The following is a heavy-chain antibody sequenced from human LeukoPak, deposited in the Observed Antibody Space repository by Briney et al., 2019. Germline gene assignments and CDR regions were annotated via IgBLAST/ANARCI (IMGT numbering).Heavy chain of an antibody. CDR2: IRYDGSNK. J-gene: IGHJ5*02. Sequence: PGGSLRLSCAASGFTFSSYGMHWVRQAPGKGLEWVAFIRYDGSNKYYADSVKGRFTISRDNSKNTLYLQMNSLRAEDTAVYYCAKVDLTYYYDSSGSSYNWFDPWGQGTPVTVSS. CDR3: AKVDLTYYYDSSGSSYNWFDP. CDR1: GFTFSSYG. D-gene: IGHD3-22*01. V-gene: IGHV3-30*02.